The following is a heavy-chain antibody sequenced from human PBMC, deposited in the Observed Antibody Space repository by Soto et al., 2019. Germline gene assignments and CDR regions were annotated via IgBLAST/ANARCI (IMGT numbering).Heavy chain of an antibody. CDR1: GGTFSSYA. D-gene: IGHD6-19*01. CDR2: IIPMFGTA. J-gene: IGHJ4*02. V-gene: IGHV1-69*13. Sequence: SVKVSCKASGGTFSSYAISWVRQAPGQGLEWMGGIIPMFGTANYAQKFQGRVTITADESTSTAYMELSSLRSEDTAVYYCARLYSSGWYSDYWGQGTLVTVSS. CDR3: ARLYSSGWYSDY.